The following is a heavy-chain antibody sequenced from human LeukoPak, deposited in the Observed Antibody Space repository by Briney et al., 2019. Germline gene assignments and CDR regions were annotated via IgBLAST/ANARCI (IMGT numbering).Heavy chain of an antibody. J-gene: IGHJ6*02. V-gene: IGHV1-18*01. CDR1: GYTFTSYG. Sequence: ASVKVSCKASGYTFTSYGISWVRQAPGQGLEWMGWISAYNGNTNYAQKLQGRVTMTTDTSTSTAYMELKSLRSDDTAVYYCAREMGKGAAAGPYYYYGMGVWGQGTTVTVSS. CDR3: AREMGKGAAAGPYYYYGMGV. D-gene: IGHD6-13*01. CDR2: ISAYNGNT.